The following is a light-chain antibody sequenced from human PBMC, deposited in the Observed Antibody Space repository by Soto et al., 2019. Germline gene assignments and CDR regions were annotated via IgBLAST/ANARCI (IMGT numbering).Light chain of an antibody. CDR1: QSFSTSY. CDR3: QQYDNLRT. V-gene: IGKV3D-7*01. Sequence: IVLTQSPGTLSLSPGERATLSCRASQSFSTSYLAWYQQKPGQAPRLLIYGASTRATCIPARFSGSGSGTDFTLTISSLQPEDIATYYCQQYDNLRTFGQGTKV. J-gene: IGKJ1*01. CDR2: GAS.